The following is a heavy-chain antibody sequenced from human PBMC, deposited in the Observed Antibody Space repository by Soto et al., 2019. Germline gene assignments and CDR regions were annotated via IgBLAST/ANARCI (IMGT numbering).Heavy chain of an antibody. D-gene: IGHD6-19*01. Sequence: QVQLQQWGAGLLKPSETLSLTCAVYGGSFSGYYWSWIRQPPGKGLEWIGEINHSGSTNYNPSLKSRVTISVDTSKNQFSLKLSSVTAADTAVYYCARGHGIAVASRGGYYGMDVWGQGTTVTVSS. CDR3: ARGHGIAVASRGGYYGMDV. CDR1: GGSFSGYY. CDR2: INHSGST. J-gene: IGHJ6*02. V-gene: IGHV4-34*01.